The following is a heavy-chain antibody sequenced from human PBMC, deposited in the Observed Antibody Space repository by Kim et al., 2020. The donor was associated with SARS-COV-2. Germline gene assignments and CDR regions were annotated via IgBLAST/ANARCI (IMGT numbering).Heavy chain of an antibody. J-gene: IGHJ5*01. CDR2: IYYSGST. CDR3: ARTNYYGSGSYFSVSHWF. Sequence: SETLSLPCTVSGGSISSYYWSWIRQPPGQGLEWIGYIYYSGSTNYNPSLKRRVTISVDTSKNQFSLKLSSVTAAGTAVYYCARTNYYGSGSYFSVSHWF. V-gene: IGHV4-59*13. D-gene: IGHD3-10*01. CDR1: GGSISSYY.